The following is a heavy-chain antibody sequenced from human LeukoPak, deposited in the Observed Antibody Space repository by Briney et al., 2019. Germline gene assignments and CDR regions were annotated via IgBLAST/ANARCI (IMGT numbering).Heavy chain of an antibody. D-gene: IGHD1-26*01. CDR3: VKGQYITSQYIGDY. CDR2: VSGGGDYT. CDR1: GFSFNNYG. J-gene: IGHJ4*02. Sequence: PGGSLRLSCAASGFSFNNYGMSWVRQAPGKGLEWVSSVSGGGDYTYYADSVKGRFTISRDNSKNTLHLQMNSLRAEDTALYYCVKGQYITSQYIGDYWDQGTLVTVSS. V-gene: IGHV3-23*01.